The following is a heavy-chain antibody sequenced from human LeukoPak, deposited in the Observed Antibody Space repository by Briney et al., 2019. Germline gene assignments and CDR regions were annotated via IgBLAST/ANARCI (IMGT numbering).Heavy chain of an antibody. Sequence: GGSLGLSCAASGFTVSSNYMSWVRQAPGKGLEWVSSISSSSSYIYYADSVKGRFTISRDNAKNSLYLQMNSLRAEDTAVYYCARDMIVETDVAFDIWGQGTMVTVSS. CDR3: ARDMIVETDVAFDI. J-gene: IGHJ3*02. D-gene: IGHD3-22*01. CDR1: GFTVSSNY. CDR2: ISSSSSYI. V-gene: IGHV3-21*01.